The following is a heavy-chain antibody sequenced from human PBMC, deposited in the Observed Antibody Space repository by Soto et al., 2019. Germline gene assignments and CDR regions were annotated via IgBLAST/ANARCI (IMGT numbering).Heavy chain of an antibody. CDR2: ISGYNGNT. D-gene: IGHD5-18*01. CDR3: ARDKGYGFGWSSSSGMDV. CDR1: GYTFGNFG. Sequence: ASVKVSCKASGYTFGNFGLSWVRQAPGRGLEWMGWISGYNGNTNSAQKFQGRVTMTTDTSTSTAYMEVRSLTSDDTAVYYCARDKGYGFGWSSSSGMDVWGQGTTVTVSS. V-gene: IGHV1-18*01. J-gene: IGHJ6*02.